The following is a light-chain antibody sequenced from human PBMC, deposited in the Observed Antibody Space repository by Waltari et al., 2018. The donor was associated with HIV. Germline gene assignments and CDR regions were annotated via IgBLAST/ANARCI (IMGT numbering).Light chain of an antibody. Sequence: QSVLTQPPSASGTPGQRVTISCSGSSSTTGSQYVTWYQHLPGTAPKLLIYRNNQRPSGVPDRFSGSKSGTSASLAISGLRSEDEADYYCAAWDDSLLFGGGTKLTVL. CDR2: RNN. CDR3: AAWDDSLL. CDR1: SSTTGSQY. V-gene: IGLV1-47*01. J-gene: IGLJ2*01.